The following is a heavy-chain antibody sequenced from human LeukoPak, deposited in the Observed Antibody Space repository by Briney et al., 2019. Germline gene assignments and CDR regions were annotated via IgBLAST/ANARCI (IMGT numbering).Heavy chain of an antibody. CDR1: GYTFTTYA. CDR2: INAGNGNT. Sequence: ASVKVSCKASGYTFTTYAMHWVRQAPGQRLEWMGWINAGNGNTKYSRKFQGRVTITRDTSANTAYMELSSLRSEDTAVYYCARSPYSGSYYVYWGQGTLVTVSS. J-gene: IGHJ4*02. D-gene: IGHD1-26*01. CDR3: ARSPYSGSYYVY. V-gene: IGHV1-3*01.